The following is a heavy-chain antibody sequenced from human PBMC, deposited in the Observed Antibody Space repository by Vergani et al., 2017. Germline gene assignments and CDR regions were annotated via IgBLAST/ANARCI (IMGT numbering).Heavy chain of an antibody. Sequence: EVQLVESGGGLVQPGGSLRLSCAASGFTFSSYAMSWVRQAPGKGLEWVSAISSSSSYIYYADSVKGRFTISRDNAKNSLYLQMNSLRAEDTAVYYCARASWGEQQLPEDWGQGTLVTVSS. D-gene: IGHD6-13*01. CDR2: ISSSSSYI. V-gene: IGHV3-21*01. CDR3: ARASWGEQQLPED. CDR1: GFTFSSYA. J-gene: IGHJ4*02.